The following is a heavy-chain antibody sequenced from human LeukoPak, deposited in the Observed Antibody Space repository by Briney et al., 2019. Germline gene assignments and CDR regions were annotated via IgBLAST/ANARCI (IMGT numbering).Heavy chain of an antibody. V-gene: IGHV3-30*02. CDR2: IRYDGSNK. J-gene: IGHJ6*03. D-gene: IGHD5-18*01. CDR1: GFTFSSYG. CDR3: AKAPVRGYSYGLDYYYYMDV. Sequence: GGSLRLSCAASGFTFSSYGMHWVRQAPGKGLEWVAFIRYDGSNKYYADSVKGRFTISRDNSKNTLYLQMNSLRAEDTAVYYYAKAPVRGYSYGLDYYYYMDVWGKGTTVTISS.